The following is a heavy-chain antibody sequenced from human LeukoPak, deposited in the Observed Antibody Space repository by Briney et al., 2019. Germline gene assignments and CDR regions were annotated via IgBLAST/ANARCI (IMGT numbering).Heavy chain of an antibody. Sequence: GGSLRLSCAASGFTFSNYAMTWVRQAPGKGLEWVSSVSRDSDFIYYADSVKGRFTISRDNAKNSLYLQMNSLRAEDTAIYYCAGAREPAGGTRHAFDIWGQGTMVTVSS. CDR2: VSRDSDFI. V-gene: IGHV3-21*01. D-gene: IGHD6-13*01. CDR3: AGAREPAGGTRHAFDI. CDR1: GFTFSNYA. J-gene: IGHJ3*02.